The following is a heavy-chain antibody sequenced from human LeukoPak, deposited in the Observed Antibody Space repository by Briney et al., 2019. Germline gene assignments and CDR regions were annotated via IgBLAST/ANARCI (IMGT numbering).Heavy chain of an antibody. J-gene: IGHJ3*02. CDR1: GGTFSSYA. CDR3: ARDRVPRTAFDI. D-gene: IGHD3-10*01. Sequence: SVKVSCKASGGTFSSYAISWARQAPGQGLEWMGRIIPIFGTANYAQKFQGRVTITTDESTSTAYMELSSLRSEDTAVYYCARDRVPRTAFDIWGQGTMVTVSS. V-gene: IGHV1-69*05. CDR2: IIPIFGTA.